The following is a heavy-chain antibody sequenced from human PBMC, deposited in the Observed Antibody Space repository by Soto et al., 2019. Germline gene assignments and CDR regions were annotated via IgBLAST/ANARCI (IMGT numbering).Heavy chain of an antibody. Sequence: QVQLVQSGAEVKKPGSSVNVSCKASGGTFSSYAISWVRQAPGQGLEWMGVIIPIFGTANYAQKFQGRVTITADESTSTAYMELSSLRSEDTAVYYCARDLGRTVAATMGYWGQGTLVTVSS. D-gene: IGHD6-19*01. CDR1: GGTFSSYA. CDR3: ARDLGRTVAATMGY. J-gene: IGHJ4*02. V-gene: IGHV1-69*01. CDR2: IIPIFGTA.